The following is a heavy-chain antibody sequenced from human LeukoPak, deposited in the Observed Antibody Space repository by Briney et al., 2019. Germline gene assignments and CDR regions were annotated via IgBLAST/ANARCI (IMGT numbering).Heavy chain of an antibody. V-gene: IGHV3-23*01. CDR1: GFTFSSYT. CDR3: ATNSGSYSRDY. Sequence: GGSLRLSCAASGFTFSSYTMHWVRQAPGKGLEWVSAISGSGGSTYYADSVKGRFTISRDNSKNTLYLQMNSLRAEDTAVYYCATNSGSYSRDYWGQGTLVTVSS. J-gene: IGHJ4*02. D-gene: IGHD1-26*01. CDR2: ISGSGGST.